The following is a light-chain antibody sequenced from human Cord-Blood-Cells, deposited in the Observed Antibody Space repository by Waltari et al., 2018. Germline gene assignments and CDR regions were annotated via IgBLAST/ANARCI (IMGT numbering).Light chain of an antibody. J-gene: IGKJ4*02. V-gene: IGKV1-8*01. Sequence: AIRMTPSPSSFSASTGDRVTITCRASQGISSYLAWYQQKPGKAPKLLIYAASTVESGGPSRFSGSGSGTDFTLTISCLQSEDFATYYCQQYYSYPRTFGGGTKVEIK. CDR3: QQYYSYPRT. CDR1: QGISSY. CDR2: AAS.